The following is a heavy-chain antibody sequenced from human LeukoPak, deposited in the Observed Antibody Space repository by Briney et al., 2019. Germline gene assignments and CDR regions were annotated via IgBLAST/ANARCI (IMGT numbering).Heavy chain of an antibody. CDR3: AKVPKAVARVSYFDL. CDR2: ISSSSSYI. V-gene: IGHV3-21*04. D-gene: IGHD6-19*01. CDR1: GFTFSSYS. Sequence: AGGSLRLSCAASGFTFSSYSMNWVRQAPGKGLEWVSSISSSSSYIYYADSVKGRFTISRDNAKNSLYLQMNSLRAEDTAVYYCAKVPKAVARVSYFDLWGQGTLVTVSS. J-gene: IGHJ4*02.